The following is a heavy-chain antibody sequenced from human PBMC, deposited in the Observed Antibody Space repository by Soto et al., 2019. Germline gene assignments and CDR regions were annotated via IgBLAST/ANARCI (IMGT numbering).Heavy chain of an antibody. CDR1: GYSFTSYW. CDR3: ARGHWTQTLADYYLDF. V-gene: IGHV1-3*04. CDR2: IDTNNGRA. D-gene: IGHD1-1*01. J-gene: IGHJ4*02. Sequence: GESLKISCKGSGYSFTSYWIGWVRQMPGKGLEWLGWIDTNNGRAKYSQTFQGRVTISRDTSASTTYMELNSLKSEDTAVYYCARGHWTQTLADYYLDFWAQGTLVTVSS.